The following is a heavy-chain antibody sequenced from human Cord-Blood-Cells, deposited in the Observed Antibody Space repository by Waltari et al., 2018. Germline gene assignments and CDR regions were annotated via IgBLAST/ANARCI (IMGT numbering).Heavy chain of an antibody. CDR1: GGSFSGYY. CDR2: INHSGSS. CDR3: ARAASYYDFWSGYLMGNWFDP. Sequence: QVQLQQWGAGLLKPSETLSLTCAVYGGSFSGYYWSWIRQPPGKGLEWIGEINHSGSSNYNPSLKSRVTISVDTSKNQFSLKLSSVTAADTAVYYCARAASYYDFWSGYLMGNWFDPWGQGTLVTVSS. D-gene: IGHD3-3*01. V-gene: IGHV4-34*01. J-gene: IGHJ5*02.